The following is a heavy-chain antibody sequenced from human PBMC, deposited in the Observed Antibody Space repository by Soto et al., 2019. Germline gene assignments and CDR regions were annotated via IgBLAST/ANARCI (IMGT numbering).Heavy chain of an antibody. J-gene: IGHJ4*02. CDR3: ARVDYDFWSGQPYYFDY. Sequence: QVQLVQSGAEVKKPGASVKVSCKASGYTFTSYGISWVRQAPGQGLEWMGWISGYNGHTNYAQKLQGRVTMTTDTSTSTAYMELGSLRSDDTAVYYCARVDYDFWSGQPYYFDYWGQGTLVTVSS. CDR1: GYTFTSYG. D-gene: IGHD3-3*01. CDR2: ISGYNGHT. V-gene: IGHV1-18*01.